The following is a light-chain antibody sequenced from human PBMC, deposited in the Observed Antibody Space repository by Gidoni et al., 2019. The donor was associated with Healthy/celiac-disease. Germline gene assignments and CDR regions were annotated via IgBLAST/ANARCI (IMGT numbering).Light chain of an antibody. J-gene: IGKJ4*01. CDR3: QQYVTSQLT. V-gene: IGKV3-20*01. Sequence: EIVLTQSPGTLSLSPGERATLSCRASQSVTSNYLAWYQHKPGQAPRLLIYGASRRATGIPDRFSGSGSGTDFTLTISRLEPGDFAVYYCQQYVTSQLTFGGXTKVEIK. CDR2: GAS. CDR1: QSVTSNY.